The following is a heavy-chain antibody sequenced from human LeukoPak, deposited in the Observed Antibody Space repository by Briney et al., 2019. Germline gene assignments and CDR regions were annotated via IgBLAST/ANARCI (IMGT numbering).Heavy chain of an antibody. J-gene: IGHJ4*02. V-gene: IGHV4-34*01. D-gene: IGHD3-10*01. Sequence: SETLSLTCAVYGGSFSGYYWSWIRQPPGKGLEWIGEINHSGSTNYNPSLKSRVTISVDTSKNQFSLKLSSVTAADTAVCYCARQSGGSGSYRKRNFDYWGQGTLVTVSS. CDR3: ARQSGGSGSYRKRNFDY. CDR1: GGSFSGYY. CDR2: INHSGST.